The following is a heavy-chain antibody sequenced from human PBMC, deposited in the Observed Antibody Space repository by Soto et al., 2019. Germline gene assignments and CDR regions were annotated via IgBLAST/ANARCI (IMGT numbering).Heavy chain of an antibody. CDR2: MNPNSGNT. D-gene: IGHD2-15*01. J-gene: IGHJ4*02. V-gene: IGHV1-8*01. CDR3: ARVPGPRYCSGGSCYFAPYYFDY. Sequence: GASVKVSCKASGYTFTSYDINWVRQATGQGLEWMGWMNPNSGNTGYAQKFQGRVTMTRNTSISTAYMELSSLRSEDTAVYYCARVPGPRYCSGGSCYFAPYYFDYWGQGTLVTVSS. CDR1: GYTFTSYD.